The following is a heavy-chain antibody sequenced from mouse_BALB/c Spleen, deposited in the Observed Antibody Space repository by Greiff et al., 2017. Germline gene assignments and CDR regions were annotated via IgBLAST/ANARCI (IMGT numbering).Heavy chain of an antibody. CDR2: IWTGGGT. D-gene: IGHD2-13*01. CDR1: GFSLTSYD. CDR3: VRGLLGFDY. V-gene: IGHV2-9-2*01. Sequence: VKLQESGPGLVAPSQSLSITCTVSGFSLTSYDISWIRQPPGKGLEWLGVIWTGGGTNYNSAFMSRLSISKDNSKSQVFLKMNSLQTDDTAIYYCVRGLLGFDYWGQGTTLTVSS. J-gene: IGHJ2*01.